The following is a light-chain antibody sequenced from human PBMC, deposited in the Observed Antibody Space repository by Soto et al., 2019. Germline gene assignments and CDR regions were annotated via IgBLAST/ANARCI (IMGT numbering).Light chain of an antibody. J-gene: IGLJ1*01. CDR2: DVS. CDR3: SSYTSSSTDV. CDR1: SSDVGGYDY. V-gene: IGLV2-14*01. Sequence: QSVLTQPASVSGSPGQSIAISCTGTSSDVGGYDYVSWYQQHPGKAPKVMIYDVSNRPSGVSNRFSGSKSDNTASLTISGLQAEDEADYYCSSYTSSSTDVFGTGTKVTVL.